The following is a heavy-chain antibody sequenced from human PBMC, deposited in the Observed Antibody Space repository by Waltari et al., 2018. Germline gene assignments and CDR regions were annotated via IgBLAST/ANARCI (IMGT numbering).Heavy chain of an antibody. J-gene: IGHJ6*02. CDR2: IIPIFGTA. CDR3: GYCSGGSCYDTYGDYRYYYGMDV. D-gene: IGHD2-15*01. V-gene: IGHV1-69*05. CDR1: GGTFSSYA. Sequence: QVQLVQSGAEVKKPGSSVKVSCKASGGTFSSYAISWVRQAPGQGLEWMGGIIPIFGTANYAQKFQGRVTITTDESTSTAYMELSSLRSEDTAVYYCGYCSGGSCYDTYGDYRYYYGMDVWGQGTTVTVSS.